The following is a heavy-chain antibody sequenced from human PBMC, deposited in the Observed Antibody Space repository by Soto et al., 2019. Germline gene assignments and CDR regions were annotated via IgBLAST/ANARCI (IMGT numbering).Heavy chain of an antibody. CDR2: LYNSGST. CDR1: GDSVTRANAS. D-gene: IGHD4-4*01. CDR3: ANLQPPGWIDA. J-gene: IGHJ5*01. V-gene: IGHV4-61*01. Sequence: QVRLQESGPGLVKPSETLSLTCSVSGDSVTRANASWIWLRQAPGKGLEWIGYLYNSGSTNYKPSQSRRVSSSLDTTKNQSSVNLTAVTTADSAIYYCANLQPPGWIDAWGHGTPVAVSS.